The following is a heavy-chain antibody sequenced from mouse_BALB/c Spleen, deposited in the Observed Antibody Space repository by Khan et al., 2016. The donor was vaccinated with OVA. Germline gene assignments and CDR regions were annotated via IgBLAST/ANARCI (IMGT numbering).Heavy chain of an antibody. V-gene: IGHV2-6-5*01. CDR3: TKGLRSSYFDFDS. J-gene: IGHJ4*01. CDR2: ILGGGST. Sequence: QVQLKQSGPGLVAPAQCVYITCTVAGYSLSDYGVSWIRQTPGQGLEWLGVILGGGSTYYNSDLKYRLSISKDNSKSQVFLIMNSRQTDDTAIFYRTKGLRSSYFDFDSWGQGTSVTVSS. D-gene: IGHD1-1*01. CDR1: GYSLSDYG.